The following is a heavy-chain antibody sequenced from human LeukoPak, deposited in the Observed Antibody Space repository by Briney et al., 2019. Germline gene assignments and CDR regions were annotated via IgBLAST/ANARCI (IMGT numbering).Heavy chain of an antibody. CDR1: GYTFTTYA. D-gene: IGHD3-10*01. CDR2: INTNTGNP. J-gene: IGHJ5*02. Sequence: ASVKVSCKASGYTFTTYAMNWVRQAPGQGLEWMGWINTNTGNPTYAQGFTGRFVFSLDTSVSTAYLQISSLKAEDTAVYYCARELPEKLLWFGESWGQGTLVTVSS. CDR3: ARELPEKLLWFGES. V-gene: IGHV7-4-1*02.